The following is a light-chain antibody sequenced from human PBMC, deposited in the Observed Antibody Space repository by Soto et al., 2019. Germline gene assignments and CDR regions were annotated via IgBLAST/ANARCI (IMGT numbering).Light chain of an antibody. J-gene: IGKJ4*01. CDR1: QTVRNNY. CDR3: QQFSSYPLT. Sequence: EFVLTQSPGTLSMSPGERATLSCRASQTVRNNYLAWYQQKPGQAPRLLIYDASSRATGIIDRFSGGGSGTDFTLTISRLEPDELAVYYCQQFSSYPLTFGGGTKVDIK. V-gene: IGKV3-20*01. CDR2: DAS.